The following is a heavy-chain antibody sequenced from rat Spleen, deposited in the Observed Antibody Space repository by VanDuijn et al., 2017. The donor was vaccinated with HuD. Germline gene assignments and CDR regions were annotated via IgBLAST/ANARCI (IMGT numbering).Heavy chain of an antibody. Sequence: EVQLQESGPGLVKPSQSLSLTCSVTGFSITSNYWGWIRKFPGNKMEWIGHISYSGTTSYNPSLKSRISITRDISKNQFFLQLNSVTTEDTATYYCVRRRGQVYNNYFDYWGQGVMVTVSS. CDR1: GFSITSNY. CDR2: ISYSGTT. V-gene: IGHV3-1*01. J-gene: IGHJ2*01. D-gene: IGHD1-10*01. CDR3: VRRRGQVYNNYFDY.